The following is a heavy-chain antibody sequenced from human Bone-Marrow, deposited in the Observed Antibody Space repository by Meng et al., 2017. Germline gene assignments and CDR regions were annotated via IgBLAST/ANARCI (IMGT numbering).Heavy chain of an antibody. CDR1: GYTFTSYA. J-gene: IGHJ5*02. D-gene: IGHD5-18*01. CDR3: ARRGQLWLDSFDP. V-gene: IGHV1-3*01. CDR2: INAGNGNT. Sequence: VHVVRSGDGVKKPGAPVKVSCKASGYTFTSYAMHWVRQAPGQRLEWMGWINAGNGNTKYSQKFQGRVTITRDTSASTAYMELSSLRSEDTAVYYCARRGQLWLDSFDPWGQGTLVTVSS.